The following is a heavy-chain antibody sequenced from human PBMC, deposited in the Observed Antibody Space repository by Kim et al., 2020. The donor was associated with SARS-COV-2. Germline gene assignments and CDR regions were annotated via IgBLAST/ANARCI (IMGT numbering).Heavy chain of an antibody. CDR1: GFTFSNYG. CDR3: ARGAYGSGSYYTPLGGMDV. D-gene: IGHD3-10*01. V-gene: IGHV3-33*01. Sequence: GGSLRLSCAAPGFTFSNYGMYWVRQAPGKGLEWVAVIWYDGSNKYYVDSVKGRFTISRDNSKNTLYLQMNNLRAEDTAVYYCARGAYGSGSYYTPLGGMDVWGQGTTVTVSS. CDR2: IWYDGSNK. J-gene: IGHJ6*02.